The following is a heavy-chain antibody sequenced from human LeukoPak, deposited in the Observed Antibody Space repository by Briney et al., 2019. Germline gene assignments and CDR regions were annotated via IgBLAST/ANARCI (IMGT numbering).Heavy chain of an antibody. CDR3: ARQVYSSGWSDY. Sequence: VKPSETLSLTCTVSGDSIGSSGYYWGWIRQPPGKRLEWIGSFYYSGTIYYNPSLKSRVTISVDTSKNHFSLKLNSVTAADTAVYYCARQVYSSGWSDYWGPGTLVTVSS. CDR2: FYYSGTI. V-gene: IGHV4-39*01. D-gene: IGHD6-19*01. CDR1: GDSIGSSGYY. J-gene: IGHJ4*02.